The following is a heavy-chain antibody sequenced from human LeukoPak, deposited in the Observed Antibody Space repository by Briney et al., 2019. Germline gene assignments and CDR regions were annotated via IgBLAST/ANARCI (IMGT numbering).Heavy chain of an antibody. V-gene: IGHV3-23*01. D-gene: IGHD2-2*02. Sequence: GGSLRLSCAASGFTFSSYAMGWVRQAPGKGLEWVSAISGSGGSTYYADSVKGRFTISRDNSKNTLYLQMNSLRAEDTAVYYCAKCRIVVVPAAILDWFDPWGQGTLVTVSS. J-gene: IGHJ5*02. CDR2: ISGSGGST. CDR3: AKCRIVVVPAAILDWFDP. CDR1: GFTFSSYA.